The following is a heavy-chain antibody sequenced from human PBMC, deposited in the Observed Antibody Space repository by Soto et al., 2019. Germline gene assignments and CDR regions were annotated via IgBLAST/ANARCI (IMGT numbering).Heavy chain of an antibody. Sequence: GSMRLSCAASGFTFSSYSMNWVRQAPGKGLEWVSSISSSSSYIYYADSVKGRLTISRDNAKNSLYLQMNSLRAEDTAVYYCTREENSGYDSHHYYYYGMDFWGQGTTVIVSS. J-gene: IGHJ6*02. V-gene: IGHV3-21*01. D-gene: IGHD5-12*01. CDR1: GFTFSSYS. CDR3: TREENSGYDSHHYYYYGMDF. CDR2: ISSSSSYI.